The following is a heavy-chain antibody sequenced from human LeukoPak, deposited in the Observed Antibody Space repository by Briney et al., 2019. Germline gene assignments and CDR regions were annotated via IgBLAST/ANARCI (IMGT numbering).Heavy chain of an antibody. CDR1: GFTFSSYA. Sequence: GGSLRLSCAATGFTFSSYAMSWVRKAPGKELEWVSAISGSGGNTFYADSVKGRFTISRDNSKNTLYLQVSSLRTEDTAVYYCAKRAVDTAMVGFDYWGQGTLVTVSS. J-gene: IGHJ4*02. V-gene: IGHV3-23*01. CDR3: AKRAVDTAMVGFDY. CDR2: ISGSGGNT. D-gene: IGHD5-18*01.